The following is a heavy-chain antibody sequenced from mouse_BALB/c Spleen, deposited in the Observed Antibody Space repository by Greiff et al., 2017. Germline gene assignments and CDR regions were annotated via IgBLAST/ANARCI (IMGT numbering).Heavy chain of an antibody. Sequence: EVQLVESGGGLVKPGGSLKLSCAASGFTFSSYGMSWVRQTPDKRLEWVATISSGGSYTYYPDSVKGRFTISRDNAKNTLYLQMSSLKSEDTAMYYCARHGDYDGNAMDYWGQGTSVTVSS. D-gene: IGHD2-4*01. J-gene: IGHJ4*01. CDR3: ARHGDYDGNAMDY. CDR1: GFTFSSYG. V-gene: IGHV5-6*01. CDR2: ISSGGSYT.